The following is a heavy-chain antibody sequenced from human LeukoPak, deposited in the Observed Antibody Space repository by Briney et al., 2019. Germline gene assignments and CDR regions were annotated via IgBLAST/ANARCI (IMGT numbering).Heavy chain of an antibody. CDR1: GFTFSTYA. J-gene: IGHJ4*02. Sequence: GGSLRLSCAASGFTFSTYAMSWVRQAPGKCLEWVSSITGTGDGTSAADSVKGRFTISRDSSKHTLYLQMNSLRADDTAVYYCAKVRYQLLIDYWGQGTLVTVSS. CDR2: ITGTGDGT. D-gene: IGHD2-2*01. V-gene: IGHV3-23*01. CDR3: AKVRYQLLIDY.